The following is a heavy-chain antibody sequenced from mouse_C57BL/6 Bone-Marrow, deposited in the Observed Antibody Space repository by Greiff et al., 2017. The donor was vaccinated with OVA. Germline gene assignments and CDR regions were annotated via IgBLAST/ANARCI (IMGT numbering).Heavy chain of an antibody. CDR3: ALGDYDYDVPFAY. D-gene: IGHD2-4*01. CDR2: IWSGGST. V-gene: IGHV2-2*01. J-gene: IGHJ3*01. Sequence: VQRVESGPGLVQPSQSLSITCTVSGFSLTSYGVHWVRQSPGKGLEWLGVIWSGGSTAYNAAFISRLSISKDNSKSQVFFKMISLQASDTAIYYCALGDYDYDVPFAYWGQGTLVTVSA. CDR1: GFSLTSYG.